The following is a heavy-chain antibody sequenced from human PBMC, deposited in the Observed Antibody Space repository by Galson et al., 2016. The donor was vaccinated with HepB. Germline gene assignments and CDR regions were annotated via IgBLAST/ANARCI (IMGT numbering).Heavy chain of an antibody. Sequence: SLRLSCAASGFTFSSYAMTWVRQAPGKGLEWVSAISGRTGNTYYADLVKGRFTISRDKSKNTLYLQMNSLRVDDTAVYYCAKDSSDYYDSSGYYPYFDYWGQGTLVTVSS. CDR2: ISGRTGNT. V-gene: IGHV3-23*01. D-gene: IGHD3-22*01. J-gene: IGHJ4*02. CDR3: AKDSSDYYDSSGYYPYFDY. CDR1: GFTFSSYA.